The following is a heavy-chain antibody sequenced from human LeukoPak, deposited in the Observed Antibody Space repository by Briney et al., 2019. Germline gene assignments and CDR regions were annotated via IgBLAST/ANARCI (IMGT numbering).Heavy chain of an antibody. V-gene: IGHV5-51*01. D-gene: IGHD2/OR15-2a*01. CDR3: ARHVGTTFYYMDV. Sequence: GESLKISCKGSGYSFTSYWIGWVRQMPGKGLEWMGIIYPGDSDTRYSPSFQGQVTISADKSISTAYLQWSSLKASDTAMCYCARHVGTTFYYMDVWGKGTTVTVSS. J-gene: IGHJ6*03. CDR2: IYPGDSDT. CDR1: GYSFTSYW.